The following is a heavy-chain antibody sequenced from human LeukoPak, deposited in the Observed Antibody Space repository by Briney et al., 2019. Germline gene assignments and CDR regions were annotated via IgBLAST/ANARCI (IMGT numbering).Heavy chain of an antibody. J-gene: IGHJ6*03. CDR2: IYYSGST. Sequence: SETLSLTCTVSGGSISSSSYYWGWIRQPPGKGLEWIGSIYYSGSTYYNPSLKRRVTISVDTSKNQFSLKLSSVTAADTAVYYCARENEGQWNYYYMDVWGKGTTVTVSS. CDR1: GGSISSSSYY. CDR3: ARENEGQWNYYYMDV. D-gene: IGHD6-19*01. V-gene: IGHV4-39*01.